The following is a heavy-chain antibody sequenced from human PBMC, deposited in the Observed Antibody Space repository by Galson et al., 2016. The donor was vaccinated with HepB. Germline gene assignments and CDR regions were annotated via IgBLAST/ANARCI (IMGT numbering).Heavy chain of an antibody. Sequence: SLRLSCAASGFSFNSYSMNWVRQAPGKGLEWVSGISSGGQYIHYRDSVKGRFTISRDNAKNSLYLQLDSLRAEDNGLYYCARADDGWYENDFWGQGTLVAVS. V-gene: IGHV3-21*01. CDR2: ISSGGQYI. D-gene: IGHD6-19*01. CDR1: GFSFNSYS. CDR3: ARADDGWYENDF. J-gene: IGHJ4*02.